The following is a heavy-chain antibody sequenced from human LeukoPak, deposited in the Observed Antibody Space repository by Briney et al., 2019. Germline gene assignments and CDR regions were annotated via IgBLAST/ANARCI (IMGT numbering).Heavy chain of an antibody. Sequence: GGSLRLSCAASGFRFDDYGMSWVRHVPGKGLEWVSGTNWDGDSTGYADSVKGRFTISRDNVKNFLYLQMNSLRVEDTALYFCGRVYCSTTSCYDYYDYYMDVWGKGTTVTVSS. V-gene: IGHV3-20*04. CDR3: GRVYCSTTSCYDYYDYYMDV. CDR2: TNWDGDST. CDR1: GFRFDDYG. D-gene: IGHD2-2*01. J-gene: IGHJ6*03.